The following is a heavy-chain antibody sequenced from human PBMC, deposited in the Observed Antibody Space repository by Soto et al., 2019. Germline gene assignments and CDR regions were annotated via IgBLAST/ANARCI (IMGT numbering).Heavy chain of an antibody. CDR1: GGSISSYY. D-gene: IGHD3-10*01. Sequence: QVHLQESGPGLVKPSETLSLTCTVSGGSISSYYWSWTRQPPGKGLEWIGHIYYSGNTNYNPSLKSRVTISLDTSKNQFSLKLSSVTAADTAVYYCARGSGIRGWGQGTLVTVSS. CDR2: IYYSGNT. J-gene: IGHJ4*02. CDR3: ARGSGIRG. V-gene: IGHV4-59*08.